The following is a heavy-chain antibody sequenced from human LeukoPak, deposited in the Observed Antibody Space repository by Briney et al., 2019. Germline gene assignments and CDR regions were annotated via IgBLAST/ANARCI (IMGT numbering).Heavy chain of an antibody. CDR1: GFSFSDHA. J-gene: IGHJ4*02. V-gene: IGHV3-23*01. D-gene: IGHD6-19*01. CDR3: AKQWLVGI. Sequence: GGSLRLSCAASGFSFSDHAMNWVRQAPGRGLEWVSSLSETGDTTDYADSVKGRFTIFRDISKNTLYLQMNSLRPDDTAVYYCAKQWLVGIWGQGTLVTVSS. CDR2: LSETGDTT.